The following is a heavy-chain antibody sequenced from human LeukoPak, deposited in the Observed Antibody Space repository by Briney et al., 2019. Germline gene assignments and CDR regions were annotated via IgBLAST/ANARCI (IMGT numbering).Heavy chain of an antibody. D-gene: IGHD2-15*01. CDR2: ISGSGGST. J-gene: IGHJ6*02. V-gene: IGHV3-23*01. CDR1: GFTFSSYA. Sequence: GGSLRLSCAASGFTFSSYAMSWVRQAPGKGLEWVSAISGSGGSTYYADSVKGRFTISRDNSKTTLYLQMNSLRAEDTAVYYRAKGSPDCSGGSCYSFITYYGMGVWGQGDTVTVSS. CDR3: AKGSPDCSGGSCYSFITYYGMGV.